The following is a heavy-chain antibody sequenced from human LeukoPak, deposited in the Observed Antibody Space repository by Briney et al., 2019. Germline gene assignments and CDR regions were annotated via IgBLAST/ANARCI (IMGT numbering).Heavy chain of an antibody. CDR1: GFTFSSYW. J-gene: IGHJ4*02. CDR3: ARVAAYYYDSSGYSFGYERAFDY. CDR2: IKQDGSEK. Sequence: GGSLRLSCAASGFTFSSYWMSWVRQAPGKGLEWVANIKQDGSEKYYVDSVKGRFTISRDNAKNSLYLQMNSLRAEDTAVYYCARVAAYYYDSSGYSFGYERAFDYWGQGTLVTVSS. D-gene: IGHD3-22*01. V-gene: IGHV3-7*01.